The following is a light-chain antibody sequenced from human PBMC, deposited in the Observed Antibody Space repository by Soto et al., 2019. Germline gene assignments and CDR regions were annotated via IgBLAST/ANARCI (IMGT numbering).Light chain of an antibody. CDR2: KVS. V-gene: IGLV2-14*01. J-gene: IGLJ1*01. CDR1: SSDVGGSNL. Sequence: QSALTQPASVSGSPGQSITISCTGTSSDVGGSNLVSWYQQYPGKVPKLLIYKVSNRPSGVSNRFSGSKSGNTASLTISGLQAEDEADYFCTSHTSGSLYVFGTGTKVTVL. CDR3: TSHTSGSLYV.